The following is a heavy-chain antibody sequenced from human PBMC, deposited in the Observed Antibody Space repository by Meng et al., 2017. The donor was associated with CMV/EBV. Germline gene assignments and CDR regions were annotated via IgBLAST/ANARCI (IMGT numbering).Heavy chain of an antibody. V-gene: IGHV4-31*03. CDR3: AREVGSRGWFDP. CDR2: IYYSGST. Sequence: SETLSLTCTVSGGSISSGGYYWGWIRQHPGKGLEWIGYIYYSGSTYYNPSLKSRVTISVDTSKNQFSLKLSSVTAADTAVYYCAREVGSRGWFDPWGQGTLVTVSS. J-gene: IGHJ5*02. D-gene: IGHD6-13*01. CDR1: GGSISSGGYY.